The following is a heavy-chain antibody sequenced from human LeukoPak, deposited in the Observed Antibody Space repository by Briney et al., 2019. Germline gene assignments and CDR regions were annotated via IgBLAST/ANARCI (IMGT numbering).Heavy chain of an antibody. CDR2: IYYSGST. Sequence: SQTLSLTCTVSGASISSAGYYWSWISQHPGKGLEWIGSIYYSGSTYYNPSLKSRVSISVDTSKNQFSLKLSSVTAADTAVYYCARDMTAVTYAFDIWGQGTMVTVSS. J-gene: IGHJ3*02. V-gene: IGHV4-31*03. CDR1: GASISSAGYY. D-gene: IGHD4-11*01. CDR3: ARDMTAVTYAFDI.